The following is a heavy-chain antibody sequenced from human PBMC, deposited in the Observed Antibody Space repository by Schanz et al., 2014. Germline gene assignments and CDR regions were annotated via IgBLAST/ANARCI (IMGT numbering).Heavy chain of an antibody. V-gene: IGHV1-69*09. CDR2: IIPITGIT. J-gene: IGHJ4*02. D-gene: IGHD5-12*01. CDR1: GYSFRSYT. Sequence: QVQLVQSGPAVKKPGASMKVSCLASGYSFRSYTINWVRHAPGQGLEWMGRIIPITGITNYAQKFQGRVTFTADKSTSTAFLEVNSLRSEDTAVYYCARTGYDPSLTHWGQGTLVTVSS. CDR3: ARTGYDPSLTH.